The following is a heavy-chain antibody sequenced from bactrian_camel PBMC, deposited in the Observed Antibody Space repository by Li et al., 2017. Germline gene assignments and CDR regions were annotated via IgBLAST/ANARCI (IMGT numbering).Heavy chain of an antibody. CDR3: AFSY. Sequence: QVQLVESGGGSVQAGGSLRLSCSASGYTYNHYCMGWFRLAPGKAREGVAIIDTDGSTFYADSVAGRFTISRDNAKNTLYLQMNNLKPEDTGIYYCAFSYWGQGTQVTVS. CDR2: IDTDGST. J-gene: IGHJ4*01. CDR1: GYTYNHYC. V-gene: IGHV3S55*01.